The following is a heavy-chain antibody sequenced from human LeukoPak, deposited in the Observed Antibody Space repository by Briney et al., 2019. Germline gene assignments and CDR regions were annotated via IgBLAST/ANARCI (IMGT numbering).Heavy chain of an antibody. CDR3: AKSYYYDSSGYYSRSSSSYYYYGMDV. D-gene: IGHD3-22*01. CDR2: IWYDGSNK. J-gene: IGHJ6*02. Sequence: GGSLRLSCAASGFTFSSYGMHWVRQAPGKGLEWVAVIWYDGSNKYYADSVKGRFTISRDNSKNTLYLQMNSLRAEDTAVYYCAKSYYYDSSGYYSRSSSSYYYYGMDVWGQGTTVTVSS. CDR1: GFTFSSYG. V-gene: IGHV3-33*06.